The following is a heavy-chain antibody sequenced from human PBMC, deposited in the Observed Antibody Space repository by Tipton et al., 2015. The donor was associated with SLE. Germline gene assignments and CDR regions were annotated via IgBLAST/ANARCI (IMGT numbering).Heavy chain of an antibody. CDR2: IHYSGSS. Sequence: GLVKPSETLSLSCAVSGVSISDYYWSWIRQTPGKGLEWIASIHYSGSSYYNPSLKSRVTISVDTSKNQFSLKLSSVTAADTAVYYCARDPNGGYGSFDYWGLGALVTVSS. J-gene: IGHJ4*02. CDR3: ARDPNGGYGSFDY. CDR1: GVSISDYY. V-gene: IGHV4-59*12. D-gene: IGHD7-27*01.